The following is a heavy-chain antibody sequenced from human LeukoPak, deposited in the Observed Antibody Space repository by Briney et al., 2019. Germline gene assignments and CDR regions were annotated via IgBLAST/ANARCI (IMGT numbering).Heavy chain of an antibody. CDR2: INSDGSST. Sequence: GGSLRLSCAASGFTFSSYWMPWVRQAPGKGLVWVSRINSDGSSTSYADSVKGRFTISRDNAKNTLYLQMNSLRAEDTAVYYCARDSASGITGTTYYFDYWGQGTLVTVSS. CDR1: GFTFSSYW. D-gene: IGHD1-14*01. CDR3: ARDSASGITGTTYYFDY. V-gene: IGHV3-74*01. J-gene: IGHJ4*02.